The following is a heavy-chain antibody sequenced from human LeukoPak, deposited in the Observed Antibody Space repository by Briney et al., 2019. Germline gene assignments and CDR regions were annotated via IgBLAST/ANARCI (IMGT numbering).Heavy chain of an antibody. CDR3: AGRRGFRGPFDY. CDR2: IYYSGST. V-gene: IGHV4-59*01. CDR1: GGSISNYY. Sequence: SETLSLTCTVSGGSISNYYWSWIRQPPGKGLEWIGHIYYSGSTNYKSSLRSRVSISVDTSKNHFSLKLSSVTAADTAVYYCAGRRGFRGPFDYWGQGTLVTVSS. J-gene: IGHJ4*02.